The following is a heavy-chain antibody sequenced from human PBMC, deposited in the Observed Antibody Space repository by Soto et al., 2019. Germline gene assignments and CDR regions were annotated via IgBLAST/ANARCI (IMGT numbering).Heavy chain of an antibody. CDR1: GFTFSSYG. V-gene: IGHV3-30*18. Sequence: QVQLVESGGGVVQPGRSLRLSCAASGFTFSSYGMHWVRQAPGKGLEWVAIISYDGSNKYYADSVKGRFTISRDNSKNTLYLQMNILRAEDTAVYYCAKGYSNLDYWGQGTLVTVSS. CDR2: ISYDGSNK. D-gene: IGHD4-4*01. CDR3: AKGYSNLDY. J-gene: IGHJ4*02.